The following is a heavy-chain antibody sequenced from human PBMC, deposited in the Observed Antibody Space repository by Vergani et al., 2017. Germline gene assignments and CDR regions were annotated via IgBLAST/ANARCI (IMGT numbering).Heavy chain of an antibody. CDR3: ATRVRVYSSNLPYYY. V-gene: IGHV1-24*01. Sequence: QVQLVQSGAEVKKPGASVKVSCKVSGYTLTELSMHWVRQAPGKGLEWMGGFDPEDGETIYAQKFQGRVTMTEDTSTNTAYMELSSLRAEDTAVYYCATRVRVYSSNLPYYYWGQGTLVTVSS. J-gene: IGHJ4*02. D-gene: IGHD6-13*01. CDR2: FDPEDGET. CDR1: GYTLTELS.